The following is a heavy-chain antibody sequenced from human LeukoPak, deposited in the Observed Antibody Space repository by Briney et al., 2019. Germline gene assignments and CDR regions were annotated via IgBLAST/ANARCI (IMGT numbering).Heavy chain of an antibody. CDR2: IYSGGST. CDR1: GFTVSSNY. Sequence: GGSLRPSCAASGFTVSSNYMSWVCKAPGKGLEWVSVIYSGGSTYYADSVKGRSTISRENSKNTLYLQMNSLRTEDTAVYYCARAATSGSYSFDYWGQGTLVTVSS. CDR3: ARAATSGSYSFDY. D-gene: IGHD1-26*01. V-gene: IGHV3-66*02. J-gene: IGHJ4*02.